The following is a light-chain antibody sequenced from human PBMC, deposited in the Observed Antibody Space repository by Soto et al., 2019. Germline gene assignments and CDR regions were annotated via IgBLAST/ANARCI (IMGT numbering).Light chain of an antibody. CDR1: SSDVGGYDY. CDR2: DVT. J-gene: IGLJ1*01. V-gene: IGLV2-11*01. CDR3: NSYVAGSNV. Sequence: QSVLTQPPSVSGSPGQSVTISCTGTSSDVGGYDYVSWYQQRPGKAPKLLIYDVTKRPSGVPDRFSGSKSGNTASLTISGLQTEDEADYYCNSYVAGSNVFGTGTKVTVL.